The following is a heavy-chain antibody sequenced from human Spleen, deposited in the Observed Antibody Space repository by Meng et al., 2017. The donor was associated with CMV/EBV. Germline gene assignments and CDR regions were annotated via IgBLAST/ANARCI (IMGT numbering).Heavy chain of an antibody. V-gene: IGHV4-34*01. CDR2: INHSGST. J-gene: IGHJ4*02. D-gene: IGHD5/OR15-5a*01. CDR3: ARGGLGYFDY. CDR1: GGSFSGYY. Sequence: SQTLSLTCAVYGGSFSGYYWSWIRQPPGKGLEWIGEINHSGSTNYNPSLKSRVTISLDTSKNQFSLKLSSVTAADTAVYYCARGGLGYFDYWGQGTLVTVSS.